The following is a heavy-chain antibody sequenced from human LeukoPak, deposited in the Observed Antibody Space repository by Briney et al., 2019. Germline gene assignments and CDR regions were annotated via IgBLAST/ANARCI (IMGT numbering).Heavy chain of an antibody. Sequence: GGSLRLSCAASGFTFSSYAMSWVRQAPGKGLEWVSAISDSGGSTYYADSVKGRFTISRDNSKNTLYLQMNSLRVEDTAIYYCAKNSKGSSWYDYFDYWGQGTLVTVSS. J-gene: IGHJ4*02. CDR1: GFTFSSYA. D-gene: IGHD6-13*01. V-gene: IGHV3-23*01. CDR2: ISDSGGST. CDR3: AKNSKGSSWYDYFDY.